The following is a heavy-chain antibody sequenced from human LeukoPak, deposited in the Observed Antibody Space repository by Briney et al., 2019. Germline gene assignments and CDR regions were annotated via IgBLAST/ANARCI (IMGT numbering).Heavy chain of an antibody. CDR1: GFTFSNYD. CDR2: VRYGGSNT. V-gene: IGHV3-33*01. J-gene: IGHJ4*02. CDR3: VRDDRYYDSSGYCCPHY. D-gene: IGHD3-22*01. Sequence: GRSLRLSCATSGFTFSNYDMHWVRQAPGKGLEWVSSVRYGGSNTYYVDSVKGRFTISRDNAKNTLYLQMNSLRAEDTAVYYCVRDDRYYDSSGYCCPHYWSQGTLVTVSS.